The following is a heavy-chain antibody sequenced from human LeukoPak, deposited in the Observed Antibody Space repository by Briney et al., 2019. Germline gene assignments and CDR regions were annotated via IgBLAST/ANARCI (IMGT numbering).Heavy chain of an antibody. CDR1: GFTFKNFW. CDR3: ARDGGLHTNFDC. J-gene: IGHJ4*02. D-gene: IGHD2-15*01. V-gene: IGHV3-7*01. CDR2: TKPDGTAE. Sequence: SGGSLRLPCAASGFTFKNFWVGWLRHAPGKGLEGVANTKPDGTAEYYADSVRGRFTTSGENVNNFLYLQMKSLRRQDTAVYFCARDGGLHTNFDCWVRAALVTVSS.